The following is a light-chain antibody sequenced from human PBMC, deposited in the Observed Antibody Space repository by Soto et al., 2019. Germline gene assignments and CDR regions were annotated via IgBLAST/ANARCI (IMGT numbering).Light chain of an antibody. CDR1: SSDVGGYNY. CDR3: SSYTTYTTWV. J-gene: IGLJ3*02. Sequence: QSALTQPASVSGSPGQSIAISCTGTSSDVGGYNYVSWYQQHPGKAPKLIIYEVTNRPSGVSNRFSGSKSGNTASLTISGLQTDDEADYYCSSYTTYTTWVFGGGTKVTVL. V-gene: IGLV2-14*01. CDR2: EVT.